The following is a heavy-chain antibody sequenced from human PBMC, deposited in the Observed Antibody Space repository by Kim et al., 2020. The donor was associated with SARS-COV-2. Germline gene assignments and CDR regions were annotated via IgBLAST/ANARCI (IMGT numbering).Heavy chain of an antibody. Sequence: ASVKVSCKASGYTFTSYYMHWVRQAPGQGLEWMGIINPSGGSTSYAQKFQGRVTMTRDTSTSTVYMELSSLRSEDTAVYYCAREKDEYGSGTEQSEGVNYWGQGTLVTVSS. CDR2: INPSGGST. J-gene: IGHJ4*02. CDR3: AREKDEYGSGTEQSEGVNY. D-gene: IGHD3-10*01. CDR1: GYTFTSYY. V-gene: IGHV1-46*01.